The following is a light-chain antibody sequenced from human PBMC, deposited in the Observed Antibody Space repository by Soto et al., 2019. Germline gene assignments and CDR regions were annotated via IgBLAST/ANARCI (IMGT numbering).Light chain of an antibody. J-gene: IGLJ3*02. CDR2: EVS. CDR3: SSYTSTNPRV. CDR1: SSDVGGYDY. Sequence: QSVLAQPASVSGSPGQSITISCTGTSSDVGGYDYVSWYQHHPGKAPKLMIFEVSNRPSGVSNRFSGSKSGNTAALTISGLQAEDEADYYCSSYTSTNPRVFGGGTKLTVL. V-gene: IGLV2-14*01.